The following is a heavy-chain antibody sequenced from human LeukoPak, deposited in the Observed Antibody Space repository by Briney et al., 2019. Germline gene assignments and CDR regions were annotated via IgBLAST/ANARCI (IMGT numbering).Heavy chain of an antibody. D-gene: IGHD6-13*01. Sequence: PSETLSLTCTVSGGSISSYYWSWIRQPPGKGLEWIGYIYYSGSTNYNTSLKSRVTISVDTSKNQFSLKLSSVTAADTAVYYCARVGYSSSWLYYFDYWGQGTLVTVSS. J-gene: IGHJ4*02. V-gene: IGHV4-59*08. CDR1: GGSISSYY. CDR3: ARVGYSSSWLYYFDY. CDR2: IYYSGST.